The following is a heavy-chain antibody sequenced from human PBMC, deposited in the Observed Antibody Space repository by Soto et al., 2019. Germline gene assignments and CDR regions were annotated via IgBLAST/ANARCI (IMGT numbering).Heavy chain of an antibody. J-gene: IGHJ4*02. CDR3: ARHGTSGIYYGAFDY. D-gene: IGHD1-26*01. CDR2: IYNIGST. Sequence: SETLSLTCTVSGGSISNYFWSWIRQPPGKGLEWIGYIYNIGSTNYNPSLKSRVTISVDTSKNLFSLNLTSVTAADTAVYYWARHGTSGIYYGAFDYWGQGTLVTVS. V-gene: IGHV4-59*08. CDR1: GGSISNYF.